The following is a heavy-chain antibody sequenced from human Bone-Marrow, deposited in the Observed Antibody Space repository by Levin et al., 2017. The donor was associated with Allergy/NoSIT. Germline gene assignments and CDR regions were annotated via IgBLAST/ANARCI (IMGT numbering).Heavy chain of an antibody. CDR2: TNSDGSST. CDR3: GRDLDY. J-gene: IGHJ4*02. Sequence: GESLKISCAASGFIFSNSWMHWVRQAPGKGLVWVSRTNSDGSSTSYADSVKGRFSISRDNAKNTLYLQMNSLRAEDTAVYFCGRDLDYWGQGTLVTVSS. V-gene: IGHV3-74*01. CDR1: GFIFSNSW.